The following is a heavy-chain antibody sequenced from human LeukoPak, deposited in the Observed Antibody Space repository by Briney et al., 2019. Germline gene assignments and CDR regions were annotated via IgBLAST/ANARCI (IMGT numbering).Heavy chain of an antibody. CDR1: GGSLWSFY. CDR2: LYNNGST. Sequence: SETLSLTCTVSGGSLWSFYWSWVRQPAGKGLEWIGRLYNNGSTNYSPSLKSRVIMSFDPSKNQFSLKLSSVTAADTAVYYCAGSSVSRYYDFWSGYLTNDFAYYFDYWGQGTLVTVSS. V-gene: IGHV4-4*07. J-gene: IGHJ4*02. D-gene: IGHD3-3*01. CDR3: AGSSVSRYYDFWSGYLTNDFAYYFDY.